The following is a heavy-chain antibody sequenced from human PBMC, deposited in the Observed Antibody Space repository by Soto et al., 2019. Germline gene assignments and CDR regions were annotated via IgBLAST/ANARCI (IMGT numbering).Heavy chain of an antibody. CDR1: GGTFGSQG. D-gene: IGHD5-18*01. CDR2: FIAMLGTP. CDR3: ARGAMANFAY. J-gene: IGHJ4*02. Sequence: QVQLVQSGGEVKKPGSSVKVSGKAYGGTFGSQGIAWVRQAPGQGLEWMGGFIAMLGTPTYAKKVQGRATISADESLTSSYLELRSLRSEDTGVYFCARGAMANFAYWGQGTVVTVSS. V-gene: IGHV1-69*01.